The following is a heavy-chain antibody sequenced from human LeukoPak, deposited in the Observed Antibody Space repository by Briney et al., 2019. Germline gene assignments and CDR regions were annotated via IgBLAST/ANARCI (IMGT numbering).Heavy chain of an antibody. J-gene: IGHJ4*02. D-gene: IGHD3-22*01. Sequence: SETLSLTCTVSGGSISSYYWSWIRQPPGKGLEGSGYIYYSGSTYYNPSLKSRVTISVDTSKNQFSLKLSSVTAADTAVYYCARAPYYYDSSGYFVPLHYFDYWGQGTLVTVSS. CDR3: ARAPYYYDSSGYFVPLHYFDY. CDR1: GGSISSYY. CDR2: IYYSGST. V-gene: IGHV4-59*12.